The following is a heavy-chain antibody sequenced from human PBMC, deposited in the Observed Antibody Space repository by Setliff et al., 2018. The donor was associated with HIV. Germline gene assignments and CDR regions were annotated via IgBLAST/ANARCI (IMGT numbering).Heavy chain of an antibody. J-gene: IGHJ4*02. CDR3: ARRAYCSSTTCFDN. CDR1: GFTFRIYS. V-gene: IGHV3-21*01. D-gene: IGHD2-2*01. Sequence: PLGVLRLSCAASGFTFRIYSMNWVRQAPGKGLEWVSSISGSRTYYADSVKGRFTISRDDAENSLYLQMSILRADDTAVYYCARRAYCSSTTCFDNWGQGTLVTVSS. CDR2: ISGSRT.